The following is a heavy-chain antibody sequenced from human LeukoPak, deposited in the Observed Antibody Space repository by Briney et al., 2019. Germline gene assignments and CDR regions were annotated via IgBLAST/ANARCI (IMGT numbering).Heavy chain of an antibody. CDR3: ARSGSGWYRYYFDY. CDR2: ISSSGGTI. D-gene: IGHD6-19*01. Sequence: PGGSLRLSCAASGFTFSSYEMNWVRQAPGKGLEWVSYISSSGGTIYYADSVKGRFTISRDNAKNSLYLQMNSLRAEDTAVYYCARSGSGWYRYYFDYWGQGTLVTVSS. J-gene: IGHJ4*02. CDR1: GFTFSSYE. V-gene: IGHV3-48*03.